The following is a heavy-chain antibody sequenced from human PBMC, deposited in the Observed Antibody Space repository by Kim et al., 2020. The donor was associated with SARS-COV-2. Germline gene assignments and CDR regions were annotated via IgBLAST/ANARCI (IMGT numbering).Heavy chain of an antibody. CDR3: TTDLKYYYDSSAFYYIY. CDR1: GFTFSNAW. V-gene: IGHV3-15*01. CDR2: IKSKTDGGTT. J-gene: IGHJ4*02. Sequence: GGSLRLSCAASGFTFSNAWMTWVRQAPGKGLEWLGRIKSKTDGGTTDYAAPVKGSFTISREDSKTTLYLQMNSLKTEDTAVYYCTTDLKYYYDSSAFYYIYWGQGTLVTVSS. D-gene: IGHD3-22*01.